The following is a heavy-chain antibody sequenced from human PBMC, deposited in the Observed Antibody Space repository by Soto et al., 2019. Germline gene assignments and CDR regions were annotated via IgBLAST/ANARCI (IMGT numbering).Heavy chain of an antibody. D-gene: IGHD2-15*01. CDR2: INHSGST. CDR1: GGSFSGYY. J-gene: IGHJ3*02. Sequence: SETLSLTCAVYGGSFSGYYWSWIRQPPGKGLEWIGEINHSGSTNYNPSLKSRVTISVDTSKNQFSLKLSSVTAADTAVYYCARNGRYCSGGSCYLGAFDIWGQGTMVTVSS. CDR3: ARNGRYCSGGSCYLGAFDI. V-gene: IGHV4-34*01.